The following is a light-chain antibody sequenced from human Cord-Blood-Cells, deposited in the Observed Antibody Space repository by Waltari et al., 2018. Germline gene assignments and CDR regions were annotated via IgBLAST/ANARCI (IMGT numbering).Light chain of an antibody. CDR1: QSISSY. V-gene: IGKV1-39*01. Sequence: DIQMTQSPSSLSASVGDRVTITCRASQSISSYLNWYQQKPGKAPKLLIYAASSLQSGVQSRFSGSGSGTAVTLTISSLQPEDFATYYCQQSDSTPYTFGQGTKLEIK. J-gene: IGKJ2*01. CDR2: AAS. CDR3: QQSDSTPYT.